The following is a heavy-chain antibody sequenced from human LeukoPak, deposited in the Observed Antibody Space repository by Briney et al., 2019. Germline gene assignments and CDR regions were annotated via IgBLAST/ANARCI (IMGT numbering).Heavy chain of an antibody. Sequence: GGSLSLSCAASGFTFSSYSMNWVRQAPGKGLEWVSSISSSSSYIYYADSVKGRFTISRDNAKNSLYLQMNSLRAEDTAVYYCARGYYDSSGYYLRWFDPWGQGTLVTVSS. CDR2: ISSSSSYI. V-gene: IGHV3-21*01. D-gene: IGHD3-22*01. CDR3: ARGYYDSSGYYLRWFDP. CDR1: GFTFSSYS. J-gene: IGHJ5*02.